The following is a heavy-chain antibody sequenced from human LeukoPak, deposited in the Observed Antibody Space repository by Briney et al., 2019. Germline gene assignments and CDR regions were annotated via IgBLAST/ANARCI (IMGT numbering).Heavy chain of an antibody. V-gene: IGHV3-74*01. CDR3: VRGGRGDRPNY. Sequence: GGSLRLSCAASGFIFSSYWMHWVRHAPGKGLAWVSRINTDGSSTSYADSVKGRFTISRDNGKNSVFLQMDSLRVEDTAVYYCVRGGRGDRPNYWGQGTLVTVSS. CDR1: GFIFSSYW. J-gene: IGHJ4*02. CDR2: INTDGSST. D-gene: IGHD3-16*01.